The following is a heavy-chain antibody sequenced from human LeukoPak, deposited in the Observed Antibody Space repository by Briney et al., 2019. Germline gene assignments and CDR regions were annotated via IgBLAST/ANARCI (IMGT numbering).Heavy chain of an antibody. CDR2: ISWNSGSI. CDR1: GFTFDDYA. D-gene: IGHD1-7*01. CDR3: AKGMYNWNYEVAFDI. J-gene: IGHJ3*02. Sequence: PGGSLRLSCAASGFTFDDYAMHWVRQAPGKGLEWVSGISWNSGSIGYADSVKGRFTISRDNAKNSLYLQMNSLRAEDMALYYCAKGMYNWNYEVAFDIWGQGTMVTVSS. V-gene: IGHV3-9*03.